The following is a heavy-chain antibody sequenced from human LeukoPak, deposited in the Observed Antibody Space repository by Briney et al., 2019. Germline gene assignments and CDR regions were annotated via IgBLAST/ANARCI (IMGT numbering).Heavy chain of an antibody. V-gene: IGHV3-21*01. CDR1: GFTFSSYS. Sequence: GGSLRLSCAASGFTFSSYSMNWVRQAPGKGLEWVSSISSSSSYIYYADSVKGRFTISRDNAKNSLYLQMNSLRAEDTAVYYCARDVVPAAIYYYYYGMDVWGQGTTVTVSS. D-gene: IGHD2-2*01. J-gene: IGHJ6*02. CDR3: ARDVVPAAIYYYYYGMDV. CDR2: ISSSSSYI.